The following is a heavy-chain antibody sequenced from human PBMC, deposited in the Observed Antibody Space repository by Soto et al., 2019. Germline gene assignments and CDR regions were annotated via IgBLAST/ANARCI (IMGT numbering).Heavy chain of an antibody. J-gene: IGHJ3*02. Sequence: GGSLRLSCAASGFTFSSYAMHWVRQAPGKGLEWVAVISYDGSNKYYADSVKGRFTISRDNSKNTLYLQMNSLRAEDTAVYYCARGLVVVAATDAFDIWGQGTMVTVSS. D-gene: IGHD2-15*01. CDR1: GFTFSSYA. V-gene: IGHV3-30-3*01. CDR2: ISYDGSNK. CDR3: ARGLVVVAATDAFDI.